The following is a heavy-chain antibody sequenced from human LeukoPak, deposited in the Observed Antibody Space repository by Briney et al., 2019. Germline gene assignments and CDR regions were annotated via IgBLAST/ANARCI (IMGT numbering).Heavy chain of an antibody. J-gene: IGHJ3*02. D-gene: IGHD6-13*01. CDR1: GGSISSYY. CDR3: ARGSHSSSWYGDAFDI. CDR2: IYYSGST. V-gene: IGHV4-59*08. Sequence: SETLSLTCAVSGGSISSYYWSWIRQPPGKGLEWIGYIYYSGSTNYNPSLKSRVTISVDTSKNQFSLKLSSVTAADTAVYYCARGSHSSSWYGDAFDIWGQGTMVTVSS.